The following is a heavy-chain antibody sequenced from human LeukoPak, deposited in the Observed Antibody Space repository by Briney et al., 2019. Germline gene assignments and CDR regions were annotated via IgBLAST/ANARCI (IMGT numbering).Heavy chain of an antibody. CDR3: AREDWLYGSGSYYFY. V-gene: IGHV4-39*07. D-gene: IGHD3-10*01. J-gene: IGHJ4*02. CDR2: IYYSRST. Sequence: PSETLSLTCTVSGGSISNTLYYWAWIRQPPGKGLESIGSIYYSRSTYYSPSLKSRVTISVDTSKNQFSLKLTSVTAADTAVYYCAREDWLYGSGSYYFYWGQGTLVTVSS. CDR1: GGSISNTLYY.